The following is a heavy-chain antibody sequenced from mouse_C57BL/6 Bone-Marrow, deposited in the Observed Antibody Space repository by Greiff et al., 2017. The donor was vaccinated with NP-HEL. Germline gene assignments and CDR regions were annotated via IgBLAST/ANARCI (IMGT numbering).Heavy chain of an antibody. Sequence: VQLQESGPELVKPGASVKISCKASGYAFISSWMNWVKQRPGKGLEWIGRIYPGDGDTNYNGKFKGKATLTADKSSSTAYMQLSSLTSEDSAVYFCARRYDGYFYAMDYWGQGTSVTVSS. V-gene: IGHV1-82*01. J-gene: IGHJ4*01. CDR1: GYAFISSW. D-gene: IGHD2-3*01. CDR3: ARRYDGYFYAMDY. CDR2: IYPGDGDT.